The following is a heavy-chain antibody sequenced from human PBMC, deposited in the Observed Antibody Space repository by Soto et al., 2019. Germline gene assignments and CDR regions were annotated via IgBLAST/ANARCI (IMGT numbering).Heavy chain of an antibody. CDR2: IYYSGST. J-gene: IGHJ3*02. CDR1: GGSISSSSYY. CDR3: ARVPAGLAAFDI. Sequence: PSETLSLTCTVSGGSISSSSYYWGWIRQPPGKGLEWIGSIYYSGSTYYNPSLKSRVTISVDTSKNQFSLKLSSVTAADTAVYYCARVPAGLAAFDIWGQGTMVTAS. V-gene: IGHV4-39*01.